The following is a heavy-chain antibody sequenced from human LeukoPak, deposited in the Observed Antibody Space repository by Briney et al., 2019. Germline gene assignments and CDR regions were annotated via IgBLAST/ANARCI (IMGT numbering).Heavy chain of an antibody. D-gene: IGHD3-9*01. CDR3: ARALRYFDWLLPPDY. J-gene: IGHJ4*02. Sequence: PGGSLRLSCAASGFTLSNYSMHWVRQATGKGLEWVSSISSSSSFIYYADSVKGRFTISRDNAKNSLYLQMNSLRAEDTAVYYCARALRYFDWLLPPDYWGQGTLVTVSS. CDR2: ISSSSSFI. V-gene: IGHV3-21*01. CDR1: GFTLSNYS.